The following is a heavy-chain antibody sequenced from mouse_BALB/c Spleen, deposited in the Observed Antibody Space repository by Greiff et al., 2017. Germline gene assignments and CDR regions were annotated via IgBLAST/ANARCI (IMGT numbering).Heavy chain of an antibody. CDR2: INPYNDGT. V-gene: IGHV1-14*01. D-gene: IGHD4-1*01. Sequence: VQLQQSGPELVKPGASVKMSCKASGYTFTSYVMHWVKQKPGQGLEWIGYINPYNDGTKYNEKFKGKATLTSDKSSSTAYMELSSLTSEDSAVYYCASQLTGKSYYFDYWGQGTTLTVSS. CDR3: ASQLTGKSYYFDY. J-gene: IGHJ2*01. CDR1: GYTFTSYV.